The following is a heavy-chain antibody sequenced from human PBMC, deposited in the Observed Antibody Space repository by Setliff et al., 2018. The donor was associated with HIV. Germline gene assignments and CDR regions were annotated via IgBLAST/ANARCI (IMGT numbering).Heavy chain of an antibody. Sequence: ASVKVSCKSSGYNFNNSGVSWVRQAPGQGLEWLGYINGYNSKTHYLPRLQGRLTLTTDTSTNTVYLELRSLISDDTAIYYCAREAPRYASGAFDFWGQGTMVTVSS. CDR1: GYNFNNSG. CDR2: INGYNSKT. CDR3: AREAPRYASGAFDF. D-gene: IGHD3-10*01. V-gene: IGHV1-18*01. J-gene: IGHJ3*01.